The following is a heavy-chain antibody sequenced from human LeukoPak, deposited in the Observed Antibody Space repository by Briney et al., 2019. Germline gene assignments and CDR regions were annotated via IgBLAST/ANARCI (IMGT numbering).Heavy chain of an antibody. Sequence: GGSLRLSCAASGFTFSSYAMSWVRQAPGKGLEWVSAISGSGGSTYYADSVKGRFTISRDNSKNTLYLQMSSLRADDTALFYCAKPAYYSDSGSFPTQYYFDYWGQGTLVTVSS. CDR2: ISGSGGST. CDR3: AKPAYYSDSGSFPTQYYFDY. D-gene: IGHD3-10*01. CDR1: GFTFSSYA. J-gene: IGHJ4*02. V-gene: IGHV3-23*01.